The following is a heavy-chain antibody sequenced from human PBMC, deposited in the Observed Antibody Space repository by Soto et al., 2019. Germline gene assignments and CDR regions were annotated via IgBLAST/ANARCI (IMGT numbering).Heavy chain of an antibody. CDR3: ARDPGRDGYRRVGRFDP. J-gene: IGHJ5*02. CDR2: IYYSGST. CDR1: GGSISSYY. Sequence: SETLSLTCTVSGGSISSYYWRWIRQPPGKGLEWIGYIYYSGSTNYNPSLKSRVTISVDTSKNQFSLKLSSVTAADTAVYYCARDPGRDGYRRVGRFDPWGQGTLVTVSS. V-gene: IGHV4-59*01. D-gene: IGHD5-12*01.